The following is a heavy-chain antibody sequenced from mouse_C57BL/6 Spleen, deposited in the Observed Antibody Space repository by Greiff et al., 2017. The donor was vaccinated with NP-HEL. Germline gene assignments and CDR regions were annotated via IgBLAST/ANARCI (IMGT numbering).Heavy chain of an antibody. CDR3: ARLGYYGSSYVFAY. Sequence: VQLQQSGPELVKPGASVKIPCKASGYTFTDYNMDWVKQSHGKSLEWIGDINPNNGGTIYNQKFKGKATLTVDKSSSKAYMELRSLTSEDTAVYYCARLGYYGSSYVFAYWGQGTLVTVCA. J-gene: IGHJ3*01. CDR2: INPNNGGT. CDR1: GYTFTDYN. V-gene: IGHV1-18*01. D-gene: IGHD1-1*01.